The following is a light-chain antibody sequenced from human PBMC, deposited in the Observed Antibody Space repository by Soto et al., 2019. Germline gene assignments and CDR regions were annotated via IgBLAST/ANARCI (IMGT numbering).Light chain of an antibody. CDR1: SSDFDIYKY. V-gene: IGLV2-14*01. CDR2: QVT. Sequence: QSVLTQPASVSGSPGQSITISCTGTSSDFDIYKYVSWCQQHPGKAPKLMIYQVTNRPSGVSNRFSGSTSGNTASLTISGLRAEDEADYYCCSYTSSINYVFGTGTKVTVL. CDR3: CSYTSSINYV. J-gene: IGLJ1*01.